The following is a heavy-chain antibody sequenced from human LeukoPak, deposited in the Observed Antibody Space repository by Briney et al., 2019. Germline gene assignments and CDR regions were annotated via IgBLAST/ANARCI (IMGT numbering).Heavy chain of an antibody. D-gene: IGHD3-22*01. CDR3: ARGGSNGYYGLFDY. V-gene: IGHV4-59*08. CDR2: IYYSGST. CDR1: GVSISSYY. Sequence: SETLSLTCTVSGVSISSYYWNWSRQPPGERLEWIGNIYYSGSTDYNPALKSRVTISVDTSKNEFSLNLSSVTAEDTAMYYCARGGSNGYYGLFDYWGQGTLVTVSS. J-gene: IGHJ4*02.